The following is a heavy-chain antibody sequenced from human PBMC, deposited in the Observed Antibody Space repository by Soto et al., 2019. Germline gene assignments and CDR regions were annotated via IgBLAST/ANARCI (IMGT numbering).Heavy chain of an antibody. Sequence: EVQLLESGGGLVQPGGSLRLSCAASGFTFSSYAMSWVRQSPGKGLEWVSVISGSGDSTYYADSVKGRFTISRDNSKKTLYLQMNSLRAEDTVVYYCARRSSGWYFDYWGQGTLVTVSS. D-gene: IGHD6-19*01. V-gene: IGHV3-23*01. CDR3: ARRSSGWYFDY. J-gene: IGHJ4*02. CDR2: ISGSGDST. CDR1: GFTFSSYA.